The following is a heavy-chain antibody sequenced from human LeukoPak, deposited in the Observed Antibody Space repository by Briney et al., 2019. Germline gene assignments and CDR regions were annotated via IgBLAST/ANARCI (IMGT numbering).Heavy chain of an antibody. Sequence: PGGSLRLSCAASGFTFSSYSMNWVRQAPGKGLEWVSSISSSSSYIYYADSVKGRFTISRDNAKNSLYLQVNSLRAEDTAVYYCARDRHDFWSGYSDHYYYYYMDVWGKGTTVTVSS. J-gene: IGHJ6*03. CDR3: ARDRHDFWSGYSDHYYYYYMDV. D-gene: IGHD3-3*01. CDR1: GFTFSSYS. CDR2: ISSSSSYI. V-gene: IGHV3-21*01.